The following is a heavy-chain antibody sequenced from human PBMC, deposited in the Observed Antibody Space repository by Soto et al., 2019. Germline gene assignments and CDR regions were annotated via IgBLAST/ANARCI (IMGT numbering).Heavy chain of an antibody. CDR3: TRDRDILTGYYSPNSFDY. J-gene: IGHJ4*02. CDR2: IRSNTFGGTT. D-gene: IGHD3-9*01. CDR1: GGSISSYY. V-gene: IGHV3-49*03. Sequence: LYLTCAVYGGSISSYYWSWIRQPPGKGLEWLGFIRSNTFGGTTVYAASVKGRFTISRDDSKSIAFLQMNSLKTEDIAMYYCTRDRDILTGYYSPNSFDYWGQGALVTVS.